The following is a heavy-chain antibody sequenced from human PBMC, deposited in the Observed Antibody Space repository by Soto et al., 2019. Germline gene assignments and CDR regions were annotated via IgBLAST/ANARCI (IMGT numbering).Heavy chain of an antibody. Sequence: ASVKVSCKASGYTFTGYYMHWVRQAPGQGLEWMGWINPNSGGTNYAQKFQGWVTMTRDTSISTAYMELSRLRSDDTAVYYRARDHELTYYFDYWGQGTLVTXSS. J-gene: IGHJ4*02. D-gene: IGHD3-16*01. CDR1: GYTFTGYY. V-gene: IGHV1-2*04. CDR3: ARDHELTYYFDY. CDR2: INPNSGGT.